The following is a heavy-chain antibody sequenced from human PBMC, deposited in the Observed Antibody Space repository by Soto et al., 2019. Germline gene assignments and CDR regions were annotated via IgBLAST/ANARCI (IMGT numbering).Heavy chain of an antibody. CDR1: GFNFDDYA. Sequence: GGSLRLSCAASGFNFDDYAMHWVRQAPGKGLEWVAGLNWNSGVIGYADSVKGRFTISRDNSKNTLYLQMNSLRAEDTAVYYCAKDSSGYYYDSSGYYPPPGYFDYWGQGTLVTVSS. CDR3: AKDSSGYYYDSSGYYPPPGYFDY. CDR2: LNWNSGVI. V-gene: IGHV3-9*01. D-gene: IGHD3-22*01. J-gene: IGHJ4*02.